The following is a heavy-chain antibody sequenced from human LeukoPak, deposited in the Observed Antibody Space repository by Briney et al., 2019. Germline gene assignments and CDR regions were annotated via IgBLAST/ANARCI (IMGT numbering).Heavy chain of an antibody. CDR2: INPSGGST. V-gene: IGHV1-46*01. CDR3: ARVAPSRNYYDSSGYSDY. CDR1: GYTFTSYH. D-gene: IGHD3-22*01. J-gene: IGHJ4*02. Sequence: GASVKVSCKASGYTFTSYHMHWVRQAPGQGLEWMGIINPSGGSTSYAQKFQGRVTMTRDMSTSTVYVELSSLRSEDTAVYYCARVAPSRNYYDSSGYSDYWGQGTLVTVSS.